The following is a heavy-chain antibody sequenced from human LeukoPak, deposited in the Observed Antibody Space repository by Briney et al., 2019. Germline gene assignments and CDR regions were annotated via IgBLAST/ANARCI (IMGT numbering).Heavy chain of an antibody. Sequence: GGSLRLSCAASGFTLSSYGMSWVRQAPGKGLEWVSAISGSDGSTYYADSVKGRFTISRDNSKNTLYLQMNSLRAEDTAVYYCAKCSGGSCYNAFDIWGQGTMVTVSS. V-gene: IGHV3-23*01. CDR3: AKCSGGSCYNAFDI. CDR2: ISGSDGST. D-gene: IGHD2-15*01. J-gene: IGHJ3*02. CDR1: GFTLSSYG.